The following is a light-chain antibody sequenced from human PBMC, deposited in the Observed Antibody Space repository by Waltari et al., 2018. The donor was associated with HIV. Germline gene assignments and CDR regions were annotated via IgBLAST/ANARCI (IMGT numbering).Light chain of an antibody. CDR1: SSNIGSNT. J-gene: IGLJ2*01. V-gene: IGLV1-44*01. Sequence: QSVLTQPPSTSGTPGPRVTISCSGSSSNIGSNTVHWYQQLPGTAPKLLIYSNNQRPSGVPDRFSGSKSGTSASLAISGLQSEDEADYYCAVWDDSLNGWVFGGGTKLTVL. CDR3: AVWDDSLNGWV. CDR2: SNN.